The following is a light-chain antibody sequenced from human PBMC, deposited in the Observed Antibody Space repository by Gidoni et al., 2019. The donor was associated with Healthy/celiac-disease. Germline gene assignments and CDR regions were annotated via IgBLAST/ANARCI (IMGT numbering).Light chain of an antibody. CDR1: QSVSSY. CDR2: DAS. V-gene: IGKV3-11*01. CDR3: QQRSNWPWT. J-gene: IGKJ1*01. Sequence: EIVLTQSPANLSLSPGERATLSCRASQSVSSYLAWYQQKPGQAPRLLIYDASNRATGIPARFSGSGSVTDFTLTISSLEPEDFAVYYCQQRSNWPWTFGQGTKVEIK.